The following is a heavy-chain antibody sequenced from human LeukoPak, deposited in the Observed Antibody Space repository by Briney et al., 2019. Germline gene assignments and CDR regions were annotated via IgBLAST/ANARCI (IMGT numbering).Heavy chain of an antibody. J-gene: IGHJ4*02. CDR1: GFSFSGYW. CDR2: INEDGSFT. Sequence: GGSLRLSCAASGFSFSGYWMHWVRQAPGKGLVWVSRINEDGSFTSYADSVKGRFTVSRGNAKNTLYLQMNSLRAEDTAVYYCARDLVMVNTPGDDFDYWGRGTLVTVSS. V-gene: IGHV3-74*01. D-gene: IGHD2-21*01. CDR3: ARDLVMVNTPGDDFDY.